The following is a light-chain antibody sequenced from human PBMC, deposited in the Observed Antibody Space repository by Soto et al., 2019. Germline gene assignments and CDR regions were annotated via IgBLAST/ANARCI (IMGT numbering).Light chain of an antibody. CDR2: DVG. CDR1: SSDVGAYNY. Sequence: QSALTQPRSVSGSPGQSVTISCTGTSSDVGAYNYVSWCQQRPGKAPRLMIYDVGVRPSGVPDRFSASKSSNTASLTISGLQAEEEADYYCCSYAGSYAWVFGGGTKLTVL. CDR3: CSYAGSYAWV. J-gene: IGLJ3*02. V-gene: IGLV2-11*01.